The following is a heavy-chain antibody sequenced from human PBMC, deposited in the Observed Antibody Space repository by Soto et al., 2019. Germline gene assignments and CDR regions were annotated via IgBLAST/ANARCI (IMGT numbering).Heavy chain of an antibody. V-gene: IGHV1-18*04. CDR2: ISAYNGNT. D-gene: IGHD3-3*01. CDR1: GYTFTSYG. Sequence: ASVKVSCKASGYTFTSYGISWVRQAPGQGLEWMGWISAYNGNTNYAQKLQGRVTMTTDTSTSTAYMELRSLRSDATAVYYCARDTYYDFWSGYNYYYYGMDVWGQGTTVTVSS. CDR3: ARDTYYDFWSGYNYYYYGMDV. J-gene: IGHJ6*02.